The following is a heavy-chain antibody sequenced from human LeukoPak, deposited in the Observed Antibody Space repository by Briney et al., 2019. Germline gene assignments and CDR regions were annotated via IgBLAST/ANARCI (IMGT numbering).Heavy chain of an antibody. D-gene: IGHD2-2*01. J-gene: IGHJ4*02. CDR3: ARAAPGDCSSTSCSLFDN. CDR2: ISYDGSNK. Sequence: GGSLRLSCAASGFTFSSYAMHWVRQAPGKGLEWVAVISYDGSNKYYADSVKGRFTISRDNSKNTLYLQMNSLRAEDTAVYYCARAAPGDCSSTSCSLFDNWGQGILVTVSS. CDR1: GFTFSSYA. V-gene: IGHV3-30*04.